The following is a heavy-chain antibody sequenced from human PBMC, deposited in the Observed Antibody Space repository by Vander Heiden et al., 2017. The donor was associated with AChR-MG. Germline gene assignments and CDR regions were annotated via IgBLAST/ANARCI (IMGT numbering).Heavy chain of an antibody. J-gene: IGHJ4*02. Sequence: QVQLVESGGGVVQPGRSLSPSCAASGFTFSSYAMHWVRQAPGKGLEWVAVISYDGSNKYYADSVKGRFTISRDNSKNTLYLQINSLRAEDTAVYYCARDSRGVTTNWGQGTLVTVSS. V-gene: IGHV3-30-3*01. CDR1: GFTFSSYA. CDR2: ISYDGSNK. D-gene: IGHD4-17*01. CDR3: ARDSRGVTTN.